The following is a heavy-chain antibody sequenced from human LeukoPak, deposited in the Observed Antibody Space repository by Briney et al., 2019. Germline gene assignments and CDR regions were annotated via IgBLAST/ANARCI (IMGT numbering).Heavy chain of an antibody. CDR1: GGSISSYY. D-gene: IGHD2-8*02. V-gene: IGHV4-59*08. Sequence: SETLSLTCTVSGGSISSYYWSWIRQPPGKGLEWIGYIYYSGSTNYNPSLKSRVTISVDTSKNQFSLKLSSVTAADTAVYYCARRWSIGAAPHENNWFDPWGQGTLVTVSS. CDR2: IYYSGST. CDR3: ARRWSIGAAPHENNWFDP. J-gene: IGHJ5*02.